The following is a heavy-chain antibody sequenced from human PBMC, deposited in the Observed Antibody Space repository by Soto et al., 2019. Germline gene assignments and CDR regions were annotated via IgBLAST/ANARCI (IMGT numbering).Heavy chain of an antibody. J-gene: IGHJ6*02. CDR1: GYSFTSYW. V-gene: IGHV5-10-1*01. CDR3: ARVEYDILTGNYYYGMDV. CDR2: IDPSDSYT. D-gene: IGHD3-9*01. Sequence: GESLKISCKGSGYSFTSYWISWVRQMPGKGLDWMGRIDPSDSYTNYSPSFQGHVTISADKSISTAYLQWSSLKASDTAMYYCARVEYDILTGNYYYGMDVWGQGTTVTVSS.